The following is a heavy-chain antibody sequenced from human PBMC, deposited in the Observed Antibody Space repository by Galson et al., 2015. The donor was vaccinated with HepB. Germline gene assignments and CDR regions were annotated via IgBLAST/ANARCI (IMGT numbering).Heavy chain of an antibody. CDR3: AKVGLGD. V-gene: IGHV3-23*01. J-gene: IGHJ4*02. CDR2: IGGSGGNT. Sequence: SLRLSGAASGFTLSSFGRSWARQAPGKGLEWVSSIGGSGGNTYYADSVKGRFTISRDSSNNTLFLQMNSLRAEDTAIYYCAKVGLGDWGQGTLVTVSS. D-gene: IGHD2-15*01. CDR1: GFTLSSFG.